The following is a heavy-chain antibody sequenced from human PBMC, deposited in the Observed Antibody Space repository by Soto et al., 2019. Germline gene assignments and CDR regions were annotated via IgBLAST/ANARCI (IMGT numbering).Heavy chain of an antibody. CDR2: ISSSSCYI. D-gene: IGHD1-7*01. Sequence: EVQLVESGGGLVKPGGSLRLSCAASGFTFSSYSMNWVRQAPGKGLEWVSSISSSSCYIYYADSVKGRFTISRDKAKNKLYEQMNGLRADDTAVYYCARDHDQIPTTSPRYYYYYYYMDVWGKGTTVTVSS. CDR1: GFTFSSYS. V-gene: IGHV3-21*01. J-gene: IGHJ6*03. CDR3: ARDHDQIPTTSPRYYYYYYYMDV.